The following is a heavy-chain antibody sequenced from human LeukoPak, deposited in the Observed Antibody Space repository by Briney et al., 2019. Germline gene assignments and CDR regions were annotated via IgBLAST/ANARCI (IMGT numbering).Heavy chain of an antibody. Sequence: GESLKISCEGSGYNFPTFWIGWVRQMPGKGLEWMGIIYPGDSDTRYNPSFQGQVTISPDKSINTAYLRWSSLKASDTAVYYCARLSLGGFSGNDAFDIWGPGTMVIVSS. J-gene: IGHJ3*02. D-gene: IGHD5-12*01. V-gene: IGHV5-51*01. CDR2: IYPGDSDT. CDR1: GYNFPTFW. CDR3: ARLSLGGFSGNDAFDI.